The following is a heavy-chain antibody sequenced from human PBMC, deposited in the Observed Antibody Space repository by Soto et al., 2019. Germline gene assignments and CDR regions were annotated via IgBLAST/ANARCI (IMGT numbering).Heavy chain of an antibody. J-gene: IGHJ4*02. CDR2: IKQDGSEK. V-gene: IGHV3-7*01. CDR3: ARENTFLGDVGPWF. Sequence: PGGSLRLSCAASGFTFSTYWMSWVRQAPGKGLEWVANIKQDGSEKYYVDSVRGRFTISRDNSKNSLFLQMNSLRAEDTALYYCARENTFLGDVGPWFWGQGALVTVSS. D-gene: IGHD3-16*01. CDR1: GFTFSTYW.